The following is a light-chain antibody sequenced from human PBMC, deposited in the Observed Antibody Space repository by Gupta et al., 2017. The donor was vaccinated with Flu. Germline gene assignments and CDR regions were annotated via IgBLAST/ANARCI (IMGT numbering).Light chain of an antibody. Sequence: ERATLSDKARQSVSSTYLAWYQQKPGQAPRLLIYDVSSRATGIPDRISGSGAGTDFNLTISRLEPEKCAVYFCQQYGSSPRTFGQGTKVEIK. CDR3: QQYGSSPRT. V-gene: IGKV3-20*01. CDR1: QSVSSTY. J-gene: IGKJ1*01. CDR2: DVS.